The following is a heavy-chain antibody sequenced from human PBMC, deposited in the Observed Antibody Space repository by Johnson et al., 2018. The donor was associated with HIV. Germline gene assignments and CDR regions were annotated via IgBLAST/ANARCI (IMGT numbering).Heavy chain of an antibody. J-gene: IGHJ3*02. CDR2: ISSSGSTI. D-gene: IGHD3-3*01. Sequence: QEQLVESGGGLVKPGGSLRLSCAASGFSFSDYYMSWIRQAPGKGLEWVSYISSSGSTIYYADFVKGRFTISRDNAKKSMYLQMNSLRAEDTAVYYCAKDGYYDFWSGYHGADAFDIWGQGTMVTVSS. CDR3: AKDGYYDFWSGYHGADAFDI. CDR1: GFSFSDYY. V-gene: IGHV3-11*04.